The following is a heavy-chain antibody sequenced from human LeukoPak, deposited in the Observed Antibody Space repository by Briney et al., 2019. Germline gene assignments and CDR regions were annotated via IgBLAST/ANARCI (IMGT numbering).Heavy chain of an antibody. J-gene: IGHJ6*02. CDR2: INPNSGGT. CDR1: GYTFTGYY. Sequence: ASVKVSCKASGYTFTGYYMHWVRQAPGQGLEWMGRINPNSGGTNYAQKFQGRVTMTRDTSISTAYMELSSLRSEDTAVYYCARAQYGITGTTLGMDVWGQGTTVTVSS. CDR3: ARAQYGITGTTLGMDV. V-gene: IGHV1-2*06. D-gene: IGHD1-7*01.